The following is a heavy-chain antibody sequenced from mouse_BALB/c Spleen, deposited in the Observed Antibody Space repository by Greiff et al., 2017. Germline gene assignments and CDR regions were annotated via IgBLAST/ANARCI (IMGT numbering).Heavy chain of an antibody. Sequence: EVMLVESGGGLVKPGGSLKLSCAASGFTFSSYAMSWVRQTPEKRLEWVASISSGGSTYYPDSVKGRFTISRDNARNILYLQMSSLRSEDTAMYYCARVDSLLRLRDWYFGVWGAGTTVTVSS. D-gene: IGHD1-2*01. CDR2: ISSGGST. CDR1: GFTFSSYA. V-gene: IGHV5-6-5*01. J-gene: IGHJ1*01. CDR3: ARVDSLLRLRDWYFGV.